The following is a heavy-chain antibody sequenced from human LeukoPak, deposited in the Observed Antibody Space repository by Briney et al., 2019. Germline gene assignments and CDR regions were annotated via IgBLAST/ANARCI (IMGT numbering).Heavy chain of an antibody. D-gene: IGHD6-13*01. J-gene: IGHJ4*02. CDR2: IYHSGST. CDR3: ARDALGRSSSQLDY. CDR1: GGSISSGGYY. Sequence: SESLSLTCTVSGGSISSGGYYWSWIRQPPGKGLKWIGYIYHSGSTNYNPSLKSRVTISVDRSKNQLSLKLSSVTAADTAVYYCARDALGRSSSQLDYWGQGTLVTVSS. V-gene: IGHV4-30-2*01.